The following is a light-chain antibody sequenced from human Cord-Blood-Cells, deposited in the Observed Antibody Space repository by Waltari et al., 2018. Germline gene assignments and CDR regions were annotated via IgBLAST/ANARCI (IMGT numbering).Light chain of an antibody. J-gene: IGLJ1*01. V-gene: IGLV2-14*01. CDR1: SSDVGGYNY. CDR3: SSYTSSSTYV. CDR2: DVS. Sequence: QSALTQPASVSGSPGQSITISCTGTSSDVGGYNYGSWYQQHPGKAPKLMIYDVSKRPSGVSNRFSGSKSGNTASLTISELQAEDEADYYCSSYTSSSTYVFGTGTKVTVL.